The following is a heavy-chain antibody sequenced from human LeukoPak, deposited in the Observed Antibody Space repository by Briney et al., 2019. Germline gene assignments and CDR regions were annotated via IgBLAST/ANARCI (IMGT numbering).Heavy chain of an antibody. V-gene: IGHV3-21*01. Sequence: GGSLRLSCAVSGFTFSRYSMNWVRQAPGKGLEWVSFISTSSSYIYYADSVKGRFTISRDNAKNSLYLQMNSLRAEDTAVYYCARDGSIPWGYYMDVWGKGTTVTISS. CDR3: ARDGSIPWGYYMDV. J-gene: IGHJ6*03. CDR2: ISTSSSYI. CDR1: GFTFSRYS. D-gene: IGHD2-2*02.